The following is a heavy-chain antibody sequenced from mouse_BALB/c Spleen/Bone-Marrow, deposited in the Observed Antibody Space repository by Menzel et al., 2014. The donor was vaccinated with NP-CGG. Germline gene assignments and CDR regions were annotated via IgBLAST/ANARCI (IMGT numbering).Heavy chain of an antibody. CDR3: ARGGAHYYGRGFTY. CDR2: ISDGGSYT. CDR1: GFTFSDYY. V-gene: IGHV5-4*02. J-gene: IGHJ3*01. D-gene: IGHD1-2*01. Sequence: QLQESGGNLVKPGGSLKLSCAASGFTFSDYYMYWVRQTPEKRLEWVATISDGGSYTYYPDSVKGRFTISRDNAKXSLYLQMNSLKSEDSAMYYCARGGAHYYGRGFTYWGQGTLVTVSA.